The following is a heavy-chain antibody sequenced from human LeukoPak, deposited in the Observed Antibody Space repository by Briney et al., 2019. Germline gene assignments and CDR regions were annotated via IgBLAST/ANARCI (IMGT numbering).Heavy chain of an antibody. J-gene: IGHJ6*03. CDR2: ISASGGST. CDR3: AKVMKGSERLTMVRGVIIKTAGLYYMDV. V-gene: IGHV3-23*01. Sequence: GGSLRLSCAASGFALSSYAMSWVRQAPGKGLEWVSSISASGGSTNYADSVKGRFTISRDNSKNTVYLQMNSLRAEDTAVYYCAKVMKGSERLTMVRGVIIKTAGLYYMDVWGKGTTVTVSS. D-gene: IGHD3-10*01. CDR1: GFALSSYA.